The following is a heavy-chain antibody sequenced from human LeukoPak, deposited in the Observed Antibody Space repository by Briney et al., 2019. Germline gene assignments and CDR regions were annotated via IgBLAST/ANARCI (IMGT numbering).Heavy chain of an antibody. CDR1: GGSISCYY. D-gene: IGHD2-2*01. V-gene: IGHV4-4*09. Sequence: SETLSLTCTVSGGSISCYYWSWIRQPPAKGLEWIGYIYTSGSTNYNPSLKSRVTISVGTSKNQFSLKLSSVTAADTAVYYCARLTRDIVVVPAAYYFDYWGQGTLVTVSS. J-gene: IGHJ4*02. CDR2: IYTSGST. CDR3: ARLTRDIVVVPAAYYFDY.